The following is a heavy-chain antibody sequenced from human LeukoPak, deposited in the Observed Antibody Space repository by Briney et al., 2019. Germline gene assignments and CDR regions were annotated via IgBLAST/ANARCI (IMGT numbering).Heavy chain of an antibody. D-gene: IGHD2-2*01. J-gene: IGHJ3*02. CDR2: IYTSGST. CDR1: VSISGYY. V-gene: IGHV4-4*09. Sequence: SETLSLTCTVSVSISGYYWSWIRQPPGKGLEWIGYIYTSGSTNYNPSLESRVTISVDTSKNQFSLDLSSVTAADTAVYYCARQKCTSASCLTKNAFDIWDQGTMVTVSS. CDR3: ARQKCTSASCLTKNAFDI.